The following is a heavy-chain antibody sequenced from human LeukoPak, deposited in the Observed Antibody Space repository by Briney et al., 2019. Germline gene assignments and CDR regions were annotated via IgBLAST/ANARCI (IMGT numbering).Heavy chain of an antibody. CDR3: ARDRKILWFGEATWFDP. Sequence: SETLSLTCTVSGGSISSYYWSWIRQPAGKGLEWIGRIYTSGSTNYNPSLKSRVTMSVDTSKNQFSLKLSSVTAADTAVYYCARDRKILWFGEATWFDPWGQGTLVTVSS. V-gene: IGHV4-4*07. CDR2: IYTSGST. D-gene: IGHD3-10*01. J-gene: IGHJ5*02. CDR1: GGSISSYY.